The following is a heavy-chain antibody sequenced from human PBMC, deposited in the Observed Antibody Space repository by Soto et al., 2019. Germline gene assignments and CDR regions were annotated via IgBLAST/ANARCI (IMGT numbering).Heavy chain of an antibody. CDR1: GFTFSSYS. V-gene: IGHV3-21*01. Sequence: PGGSLRLSCAASGFTFSSYSMNWVRQAPGKGLEWVSSISSSSSSYIYYADSVKGRFTISRDNAKNSLYLQMNSLRAEDTAVYYCARDQSGWKFEPWGQGTLVTVSS. J-gene: IGHJ5*02. CDR2: ISSSSSSYI. CDR3: ARDQSGWKFEP. D-gene: IGHD6-19*01.